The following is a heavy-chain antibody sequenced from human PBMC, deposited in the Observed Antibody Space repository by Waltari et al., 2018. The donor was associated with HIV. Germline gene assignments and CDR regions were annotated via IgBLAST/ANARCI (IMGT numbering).Heavy chain of an antibody. J-gene: IGHJ5*02. D-gene: IGHD2-21*01. V-gene: IGHV1-46*01. CDR1: GYTFTSYY. CDR3: ARKIPQGWFDP. CDR2: INPSGGST. Sequence: QVQLVQSGAEVKKPGASVKVSCKASGYTFTSYYMHWVRQAPGQGLEWIGIINPSGGSTSYAQKFQGRVTMTRDTSTSTVYMELSSLRSEDTAVYYCARKIPQGWFDPWGQGTLVTVSS.